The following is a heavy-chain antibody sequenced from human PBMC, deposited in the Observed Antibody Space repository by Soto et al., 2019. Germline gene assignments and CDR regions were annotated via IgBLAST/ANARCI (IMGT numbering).Heavy chain of an antibody. V-gene: IGHV3-74*01. Sequence: GGSLRLSCAASGFTFSSYWMHWVRQAPGKGLVWVSRINSDGSSTSYADSVKGRFTISRDNAKNTLYLQMNSLRAEDTAVYYCARELAWYYDILTGEWVLDYWGQGTLVTVSS. D-gene: IGHD3-9*01. J-gene: IGHJ4*02. CDR3: ARELAWYYDILTGEWVLDY. CDR1: GFTFSSYW. CDR2: INSDGSST.